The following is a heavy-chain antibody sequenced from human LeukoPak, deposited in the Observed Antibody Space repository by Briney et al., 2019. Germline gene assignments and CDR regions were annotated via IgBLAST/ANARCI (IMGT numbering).Heavy chain of an antibody. D-gene: IGHD3-22*01. V-gene: IGHV1-46*01. CDR1: GYTFTSYY. Sequence: GASVKVSCKASGYTFTSYYMHWVRQAPGQGLEWMGIINPSGGSTSYAQKFQGSVTMTRDMSTSTVYMELSSLRSEDTAVYYRARDWSPYDSSGYYEYWGQGTLVTVSS. J-gene: IGHJ4*02. CDR3: ARDWSPYDSSGYYEY. CDR2: INPSGGST.